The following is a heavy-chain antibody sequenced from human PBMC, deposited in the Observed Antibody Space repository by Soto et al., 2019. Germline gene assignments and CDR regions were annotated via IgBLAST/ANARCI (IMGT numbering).Heavy chain of an antibody. CDR2: LSGSGGST. Sequence: EVQLLESGGGLVQPGGSLRLSCAASGFTFSNYAMSWVRQAPGKGLEWVSTLSGSGGSTYYADSVKGRFTISRDNSKNTLYLQMNSLRAEDTAVHYCAKDTVLVPTPWFDPWGQGTLVTVSS. V-gene: IGHV3-23*01. CDR1: GFTFSNYA. J-gene: IGHJ5*02. D-gene: IGHD2-15*01. CDR3: AKDTVLVPTPWFDP.